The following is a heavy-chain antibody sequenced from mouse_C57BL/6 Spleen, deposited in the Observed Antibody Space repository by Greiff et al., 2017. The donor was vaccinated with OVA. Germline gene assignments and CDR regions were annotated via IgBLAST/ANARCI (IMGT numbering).Heavy chain of an antibody. J-gene: IGHJ2*01. CDR3: ARWRGYSYYFDY. CDR1: GYTFTSYW. CDR2: IDPSDSYT. D-gene: IGHD2-3*01. V-gene: IGHV1-50*01. Sequence: QVQLQQPGAELVKPGASVKLSCKASGYTFTSYWMQWVKQRPGQGLEWIGEIDPSDSYTNYNQKFKGKATLTVDTSSSTAYMQLSSLTSEDSAVYYCARWRGYSYYFDYWGQGTTLTVSS.